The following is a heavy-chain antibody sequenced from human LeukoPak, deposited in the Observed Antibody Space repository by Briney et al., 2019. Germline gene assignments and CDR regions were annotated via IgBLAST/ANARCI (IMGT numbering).Heavy chain of an antibody. Sequence: QTGGSLRLSCAASGFTVSSNYMSWVRQAPGKGLEWVSVIYSGGSTYYADSVKGRFTISRDNAKNSLYLQMNSLRAEDTAVYYCASLVGWLQPYWGQGTLVTVSS. V-gene: IGHV3-53*01. D-gene: IGHD5-24*01. J-gene: IGHJ4*02. CDR2: IYSGGST. CDR1: GFTVSSNY. CDR3: ASLVGWLQPY.